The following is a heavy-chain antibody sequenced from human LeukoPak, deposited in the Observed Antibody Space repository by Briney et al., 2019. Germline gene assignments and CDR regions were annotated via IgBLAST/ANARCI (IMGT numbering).Heavy chain of an antibody. CDR2: MNPNSGNT. CDR3: ARTHSLWFGDPIYYYGMDV. J-gene: IGHJ6*02. CDR1: GYTFTSYD. V-gene: IGHV1-8*01. D-gene: IGHD3-10*01. Sequence: ASVKVSCKASGYTFTSYDINWVRQTTGQGLEWMGWMNPNSGNTGYAQKFQGRVTMTRNTSISTAYMELSSLRSEDTAVYYCARTHSLWFGDPIYYYGMDVWGQGTTVTVSS.